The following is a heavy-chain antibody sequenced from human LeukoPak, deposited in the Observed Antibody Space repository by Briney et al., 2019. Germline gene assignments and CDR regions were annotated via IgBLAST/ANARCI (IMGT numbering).Heavy chain of an antibody. Sequence: GGSLRLSCAASGFTFDDYGMSWVRQAPGKGLEWVSGINWNGGSTGYADSVKGRFTISRDNAKNSLYLQMNSLRAEDTALYYSARGLYYYDSSGYYYLGYWGQGTLVTVSS. CDR1: GFTFDDYG. J-gene: IGHJ4*02. CDR2: INWNGGST. V-gene: IGHV3-20*04. D-gene: IGHD3-22*01. CDR3: ARGLYYYDSSGYYYLGY.